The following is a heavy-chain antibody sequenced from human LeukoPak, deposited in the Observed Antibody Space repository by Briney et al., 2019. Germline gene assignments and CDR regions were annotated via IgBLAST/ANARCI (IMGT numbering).Heavy chain of an antibody. Sequence: PGGSLRLSRAASGFTFSSYSMNWVRQAPGKGLEWVSSISSSSSYIYYADSVKGRFTISRDNAKNSLYLQMNSLRAEDTAMYYCARGGRSTYFDWSPDYWGQGTLVTVSS. D-gene: IGHD3-9*01. CDR2: ISSSSSYI. J-gene: IGHJ4*02. V-gene: IGHV3-21*04. CDR1: GFTFSSYS. CDR3: ARGGRSTYFDWSPDY.